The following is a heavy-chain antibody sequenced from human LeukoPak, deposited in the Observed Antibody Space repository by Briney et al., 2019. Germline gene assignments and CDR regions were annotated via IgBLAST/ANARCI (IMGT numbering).Heavy chain of an antibody. Sequence: KSSETLSLTCTVSGGSISSSSYYWGWIRQPPGKGLEWIGSIYYSGSTYYNPSLKSRVTISVDTSKNQFSLKLSSVTAADTAVYYCARSLRYFDWRALDYFDYWGQGTLVTVSS. D-gene: IGHD3-9*01. V-gene: IGHV4-39*07. CDR2: IYYSGST. CDR3: ARSLRYFDWRALDYFDY. J-gene: IGHJ4*02. CDR1: GGSISSSSYY.